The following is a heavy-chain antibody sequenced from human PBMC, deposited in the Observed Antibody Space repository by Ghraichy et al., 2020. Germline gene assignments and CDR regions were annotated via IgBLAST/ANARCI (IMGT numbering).Heavy chain of an antibody. D-gene: IGHD3-9*01. V-gene: IGHV1-24*01. Sequence: ASVKVSCKVSGYTLTELSMHWVRQAPGKGLEWMGGFDPEDGETIYAQKFQGRVTMTEDTSTDTAYMELSSLRSEDTAVYYCATPFTLTDILTGYSPFGYWGQGTLVTVSS. CDR3: ATPFTLTDILTGYSPFGY. CDR1: GYTLTELS. J-gene: IGHJ4*02. CDR2: FDPEDGET.